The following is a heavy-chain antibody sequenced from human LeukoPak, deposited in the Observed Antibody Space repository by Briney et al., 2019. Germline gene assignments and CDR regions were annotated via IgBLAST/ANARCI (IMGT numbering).Heavy chain of an antibody. CDR2: ISYDGSNK. CDR3: ARETTAPYYYYYYMDV. J-gene: IGHJ6*03. V-gene: IGHV3-30*03. D-gene: IGHD4-17*01. Sequence: GGSLRLSCAASGFTFSSYGMHWVRQAPGKGLEWVAVISYDGSNKYYADSVKGRFTISRDNSKNTLYLQMNSLRAEDTAVYYCARETTAPYYYYYYMDVWGKGTTVTVSS. CDR1: GFTFSSYG.